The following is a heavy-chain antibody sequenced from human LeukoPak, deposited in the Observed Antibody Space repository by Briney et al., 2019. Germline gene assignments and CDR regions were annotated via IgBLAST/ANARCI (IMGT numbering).Heavy chain of an antibody. CDR2: IYYSGST. V-gene: IGHV4-39*07. CDR3: ARGFGVVRLFGY. D-gene: IGHD3-3*01. CDR1: GGSISSSSYY. J-gene: IGHJ4*02. Sequence: SETLSLTCTVSGGSISSSSYYWGWIRQPPGKGLEWIGSIYYSGSTYYNPSLKSRVTISVDTSKNQFSLKLGSVTAADTAVYYCARGFGVVRLFGYWGQGTLVTVSS.